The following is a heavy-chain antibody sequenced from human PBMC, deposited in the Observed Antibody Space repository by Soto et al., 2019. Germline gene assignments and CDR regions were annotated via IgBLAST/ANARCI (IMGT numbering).Heavy chain of an antibody. V-gene: IGHV1-3*01. CDR1: GYTFTSYA. CDR2: INAGNGNT. CDR3: ARGDFLTYDDY. Sequence: QVQLVQSGAEVKKPGASVKVSCKAYGYTFTSYAMHWVRRATGQRLEWMGWINAGNGNTKYSQKFQGRVTITRDTSASTAYMELSSLRSEDTAVYYCARGDFLTYDDYWGQGTLVTVSS. J-gene: IGHJ4*02. D-gene: IGHD3-16*01.